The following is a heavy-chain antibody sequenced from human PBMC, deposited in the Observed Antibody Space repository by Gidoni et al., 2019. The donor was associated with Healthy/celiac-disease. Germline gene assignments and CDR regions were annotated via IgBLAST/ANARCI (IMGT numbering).Heavy chain of an antibody. J-gene: IGHJ6*03. Sequence: QVQLVQSGAEVKKPGSSVKVSCKASGGTFSSYAISWVRPAPGQGLEWMGGIIPIFGTANYAQKFQGRVTITADESTSTAYMELSSLRSEDTAVYYCARGIAAAPYYYYYYMDVWGKGTTVTVSS. CDR2: IIPIFGTA. D-gene: IGHD6-13*01. CDR1: GGTFSSYA. V-gene: IGHV1-69*01. CDR3: ARGIAAAPYYYYYYMDV.